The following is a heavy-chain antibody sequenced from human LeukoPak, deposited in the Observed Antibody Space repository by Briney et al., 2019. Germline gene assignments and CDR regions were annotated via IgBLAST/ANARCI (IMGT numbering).Heavy chain of an antibody. J-gene: IGHJ4*02. CDR1: GGTFSSYT. V-gene: IGHV1-69*04. D-gene: IGHD6-6*01. Sequence: SVKVSCKASGGTFSSYTISWVRQAPGQGLEWMGRIIPILGIANYAQKFQGRVTITADKSTSTAYMELRSLRSDDTAVYYCARDAYSSSPFDYWGQGTLVTVSS. CDR3: ARDAYSSSPFDY. CDR2: IIPILGIA.